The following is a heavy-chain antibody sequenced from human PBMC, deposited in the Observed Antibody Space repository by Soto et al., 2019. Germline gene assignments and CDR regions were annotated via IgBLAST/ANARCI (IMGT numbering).Heavy chain of an antibody. CDR3: AISSGGGLSFEYDFDN. CDR2: INPSGGST. V-gene: IGHV1-46*01. CDR1: GYTFTSYY. J-gene: IGHJ4*02. Sequence: ASVKVSCKASGYTFTSYYMHWVRQAPGQGLEWMGIINPSGGSTSYAQKFQGRVTMTRDTSTSTVYMELRSLRSDDTAVYYCAISSGGGLSFEYDFDNWGQGTLVTVSS. D-gene: IGHD3-16*01.